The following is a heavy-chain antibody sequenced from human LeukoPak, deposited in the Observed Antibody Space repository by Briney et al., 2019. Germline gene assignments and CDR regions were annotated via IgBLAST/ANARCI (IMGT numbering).Heavy chain of an antibody. V-gene: IGHV1-46*01. J-gene: IGHJ3*02. Sequence: ASMKVSCKASGYTFTSYYMHWVRQAPGQGLEWMGIINPSGGSTGYAQKFQGRVTMTRDMSTSTVYMELSGLRSEDTAVYYCARDGDSSGYYYFGDAFDIWGQGTMVTVSS. CDR2: INPSGGST. CDR3: ARDGDSSGYYYFGDAFDI. CDR1: GYTFTSYY. D-gene: IGHD3-22*01.